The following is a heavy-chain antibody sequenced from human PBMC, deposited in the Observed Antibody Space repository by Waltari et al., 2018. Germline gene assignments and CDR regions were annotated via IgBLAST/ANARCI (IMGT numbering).Heavy chain of an antibody. J-gene: IGHJ4*02. D-gene: IGHD2-15*01. CDR1: GFNFDEYA. CDR3: AKARGNCSGGRCFFDY. V-gene: IGHV3-9*03. CDR2: ISWKSDSI. Sequence: EVQLVESGGGLVQPGRSLRLSCEASGFNFDEYAMHWVRQAPGKGREWVSGISWKSDSIDYADSVKGRFTISRDNAKNSLYLQMNSLRAEDMAFYYCAKARGNCSGGRCFFDYWGQGTLVTVSS.